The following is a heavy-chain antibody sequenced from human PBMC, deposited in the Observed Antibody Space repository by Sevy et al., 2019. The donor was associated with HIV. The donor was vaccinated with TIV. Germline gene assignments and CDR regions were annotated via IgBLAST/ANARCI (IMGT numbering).Heavy chain of an antibody. CDR2: ISYDGSNK. V-gene: IGHV3-30-3*01. Sequence: GGSLRLSCAASGFTFSSYAMHWVRQAPGKGLEWLAVISYDGSNKYYADSVKGRFTISRDNSKNTLYLQMNSLRAEDTAVYYCARDGVDVWGKGTTVTVSS. D-gene: IGHD3-16*01. J-gene: IGHJ6*04. CDR1: GFTFSSYA. CDR3: ARDGVDV.